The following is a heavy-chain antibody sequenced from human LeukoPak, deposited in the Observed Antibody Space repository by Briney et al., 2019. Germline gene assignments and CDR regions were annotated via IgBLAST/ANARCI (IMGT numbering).Heavy chain of an antibody. J-gene: IGHJ6*03. CDR2: INWNGGST. CDR3: ARDRDSGWYYYYYYMDV. V-gene: IGHV3-20*04. D-gene: IGHD6-25*01. Sequence: GGSLRLSCAASGFTFDDYGMSWVRQAPGNGLEWVSGINWNGGSTGYADSVKGRFTISRDNAKNSLYLQMNSLRAEDTVLYYCARDRDSGWYYYYYYMDVWGKGTTVTVSS. CDR1: GFTFDDYG.